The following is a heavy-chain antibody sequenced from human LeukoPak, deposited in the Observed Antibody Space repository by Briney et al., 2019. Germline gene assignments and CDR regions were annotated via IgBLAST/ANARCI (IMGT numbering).Heavy chain of an antibody. D-gene: IGHD3-10*01. CDR3: ARGVTMVRGVIGFDY. Sequence: PSETLSLTCAVYGGSFSGYYWSWIRQPPGKGLEWIGEINHSGSTNYNPSLKSRVTISVDTSKNQFSLKLSSATAADTAVYYCARGVTMVRGVIGFDYWGQGTLVTVSS. J-gene: IGHJ4*02. CDR2: INHSGST. CDR1: GGSFSGYY. V-gene: IGHV4-34*01.